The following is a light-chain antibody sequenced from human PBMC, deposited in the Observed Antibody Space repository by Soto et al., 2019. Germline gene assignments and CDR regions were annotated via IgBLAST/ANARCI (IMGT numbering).Light chain of an antibody. V-gene: IGKV3-20*01. CDR2: AAS. J-gene: IGKJ1*01. CDR1: QSVSSNY. Sequence: EIVVTQSPGTLSLSPGERATLSCRASQSVSSNYLAWYQQKPGQAPRLLLYAASSRATGIPDRFSGSGSGTDFTLTISRLEPEDFAVYYCQQYGSSPSWTFGQGTKVDI. CDR3: QQYGSSPSWT.